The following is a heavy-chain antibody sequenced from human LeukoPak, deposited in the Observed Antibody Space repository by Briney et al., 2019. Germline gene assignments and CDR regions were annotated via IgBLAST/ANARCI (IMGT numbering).Heavy chain of an antibody. D-gene: IGHD3-16*01. CDR1: GVSISSSYSY. CDR3: ARGDALIGGTYYYYYMDV. Sequence: SETLSLTCTVSGVSISSSYSYWGWIRQPPGMGREWIGSIYYTGNTYYNASLKSQVSISIDTSKNQFSLKLSSVTAADTAVYYCARGDALIGGTYYYYYMDVWGKGTTVTVSS. CDR2: IYYTGNT. J-gene: IGHJ6*03. V-gene: IGHV4-39*01.